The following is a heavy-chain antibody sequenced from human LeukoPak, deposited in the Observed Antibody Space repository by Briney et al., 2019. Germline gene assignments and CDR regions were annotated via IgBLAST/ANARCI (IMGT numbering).Heavy chain of an antibody. CDR1: GYTFTGYY. D-gene: IGHD2-15*01. V-gene: IGHV1-2*02. J-gene: IGHJ5*02. Sequence: ASVKVSCKASGYTFTGYYMHWVRQAPGQGLEWMGWINPNRGGTNYAQKFQGRVTMTRDTSISTAYMELSRLRSDDTAVYYCAREDIVVVVAATLRRHWFDPWGQGTLVTVSS. CDR2: INPNRGGT. CDR3: AREDIVVVVAATLRRHWFDP.